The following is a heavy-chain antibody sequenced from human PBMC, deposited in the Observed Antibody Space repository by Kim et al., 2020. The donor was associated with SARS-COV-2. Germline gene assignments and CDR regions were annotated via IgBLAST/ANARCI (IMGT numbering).Heavy chain of an antibody. CDR3: ARGYDTPGMGAFDI. CDR1: GFTFSSYD. D-gene: IGHD3-9*01. CDR2: IGTAGDT. Sequence: ASLRLSCAASGFTFSSYDMHWVRQATGKGLEWVSAIGTAGDTYYPGSVKGRFTISRENAKNSLYLQMNSLRAGDTAVYYCARGYDTPGMGAFDIWGQGTMVTVSS. J-gene: IGHJ3*02. V-gene: IGHV3-13*01.